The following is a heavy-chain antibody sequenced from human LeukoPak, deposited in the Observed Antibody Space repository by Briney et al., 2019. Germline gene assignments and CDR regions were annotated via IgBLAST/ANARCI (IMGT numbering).Heavy chain of an antibody. CDR1: GFTFSIYS. CDR2: ISARTNYI. CDR3: ARGRVVVLAATRTSLGS. V-gene: IGHV3-21*01. D-gene: IGHD2-15*01. J-gene: IGHJ5*02. Sequence: GGSLRLSCVASGFTFSIYSMNWVRQAPGKGLEWVSSISARTNYIYYADSVKGRFTISRDNAKNSLYLQMNSLTADDTAVYYCARGRVVVLAATRTSLGSWGQGTLVTVSS.